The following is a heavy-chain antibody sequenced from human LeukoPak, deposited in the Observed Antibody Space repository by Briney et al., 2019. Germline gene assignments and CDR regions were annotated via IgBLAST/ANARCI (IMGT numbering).Heavy chain of an antibody. CDR3: ARVTSGEFADY. CDR1: GGSISIGGYY. D-gene: IGHD3-10*01. V-gene: IGHV4-31*03. CDR2: IYYSGIT. J-gene: IGHJ4*02. Sequence: SEALSLTCTVSGGSISIGGYYWSWIRQHPGKGLEWIGYIYYSGITYYNPSLKSRVTISVDTSKNQFSLYLSSVTAADTAVYYCARVTSGEFADYWGQGTLVTVSS.